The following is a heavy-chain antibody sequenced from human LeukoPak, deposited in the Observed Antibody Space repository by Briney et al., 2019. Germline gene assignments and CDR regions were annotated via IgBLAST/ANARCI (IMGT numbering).Heavy chain of an antibody. CDR2: IWYDGSNK. Sequence: PGGSLRLSCAASGFTFSSYGMHWVRQAPGKGLEWVAVIWYDGSNKYYADSVKGRFTISRDNSKNTLYLQMNSLRAEDPAVYYCAREPSFGSTVTTCDYWGQGTLVTVSS. V-gene: IGHV3-33*01. D-gene: IGHD4-17*01. J-gene: IGHJ4*02. CDR3: AREPSFGSTVTTCDY. CDR1: GFTFSSYG.